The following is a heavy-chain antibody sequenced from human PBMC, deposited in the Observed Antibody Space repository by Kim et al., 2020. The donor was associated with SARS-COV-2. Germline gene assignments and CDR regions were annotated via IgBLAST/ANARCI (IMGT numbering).Heavy chain of an antibody. D-gene: IGHD6-19*01. Sequence: GGSKYYADSVKGRFNISRDNSKNTLYLQMNSLRAEDTAVYYCAKGVAGLRWGQGTLVTVSS. CDR3: AKGVAGLR. J-gene: IGHJ4*02. V-gene: IGHV3-23*01. CDR2: GGSK.